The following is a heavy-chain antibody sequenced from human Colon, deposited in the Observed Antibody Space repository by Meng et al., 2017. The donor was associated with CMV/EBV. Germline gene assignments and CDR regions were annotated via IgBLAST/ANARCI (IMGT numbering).Heavy chain of an antibody. Sequence: ASVKVSCKASGYTFTGYYMHWVRQAPGQGLEWMGWINPNSGGTNYAQKFQGRVTMTRDTSISTAYMELSRLRSDDTAVYYCARPTASNWNYGNDAFDIWGQGTMVTVSS. D-gene: IGHD1-7*01. J-gene: IGHJ3*02. CDR1: GYTFTGYY. CDR3: ARPTASNWNYGNDAFDI. V-gene: IGHV1-2*02. CDR2: INPNSGGT.